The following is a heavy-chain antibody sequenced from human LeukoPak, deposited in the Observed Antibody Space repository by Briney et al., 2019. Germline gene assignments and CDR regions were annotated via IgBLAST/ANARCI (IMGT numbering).Heavy chain of an antibody. D-gene: IGHD3-22*01. CDR1: GFTFSSYA. Sequence: GGSLRLSCAASGFTFSSYAMSWVRQAPGKGLEWVSAISGSGATTYYADSMKGRFTISRDNSQNTLYLQVNSLRAEDTAVYYCAKSTFYESSGYYNYFDYWGQGTLVTVSS. CDR3: AKSTFYESSGYYNYFDY. J-gene: IGHJ4*02. CDR2: ISGSGATT. V-gene: IGHV3-23*01.